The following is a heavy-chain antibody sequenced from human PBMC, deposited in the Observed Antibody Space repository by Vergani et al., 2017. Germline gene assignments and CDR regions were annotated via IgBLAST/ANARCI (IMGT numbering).Heavy chain of an antibody. J-gene: IGHJ5*02. CDR1: GGTFSSYA. V-gene: IGHV1-69*17. Sequence: QVQLVQSGAEVKKPGSSVKVSCKASGGTFSSYAISWVRQAPGQGLEWMGGIIPIFGIANYAQKFQGRVTITADKSTSTAYMELSSLRSEDTAVYYCARDRKYCSGGSCYQGGNWFDPWSQGTLVTVSS. CDR2: IIPIFGIA. CDR3: ARDRKYCSGGSCYQGGNWFDP. D-gene: IGHD2-15*01.